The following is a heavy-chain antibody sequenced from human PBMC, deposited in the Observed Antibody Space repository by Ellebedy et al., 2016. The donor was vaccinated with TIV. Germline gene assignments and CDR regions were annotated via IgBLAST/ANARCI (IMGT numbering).Heavy chain of an antibody. CDR2: IYHSGST. D-gene: IGHD3-16*01. J-gene: IGHJ6*02. CDR3: ATGGEGYYYGMDV. CDR1: GGSISSGGYS. Sequence: SETLSLTXAVSGGSISSGGYSWSWIRQPPGKGLEWIGYIYHSGSTYYNPSLKSRVTISVDRSKNQFSLKLSSVTAADTAVYYCATGGEGYYYGMDVWGQGTTVTASS. V-gene: IGHV4-30-2*01.